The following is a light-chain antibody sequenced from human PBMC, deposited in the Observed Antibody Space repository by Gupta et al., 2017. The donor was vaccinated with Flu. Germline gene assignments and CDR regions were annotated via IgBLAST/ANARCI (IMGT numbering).Light chain of an antibody. CDR1: QDISYY. CDR3: QQDYGHPHT. V-gene: IGKV1-33*01. J-gene: IGKJ5*01. Sequence: PSSLSASIGNSVTITCQTSQDISYYLNWYQQPPGVAPKLLIYDASILERGVPSRFSGGGSGTDFILTITSLQPEDVATYYCQQDYGHPHTFGQGTQLEVK. CDR2: DAS.